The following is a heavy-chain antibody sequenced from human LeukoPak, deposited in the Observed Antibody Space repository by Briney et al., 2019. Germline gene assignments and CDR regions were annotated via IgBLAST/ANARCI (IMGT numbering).Heavy chain of an antibody. Sequence: ASVKVSCKASGSTVTVYYMHLVRQAPGQGVGWMGWINPNSGGTNYAQQFQGWVTMTRDTSINTPYMELSRLRSDDTAAYYCARGHCSGGSCHSEWAQGTLVTVSS. CDR1: GSTVTVYY. V-gene: IGHV1-2*04. CDR3: ARGHCSGGSCHSE. CDR2: INPNSGGT. D-gene: IGHD2-15*01. J-gene: IGHJ4*02.